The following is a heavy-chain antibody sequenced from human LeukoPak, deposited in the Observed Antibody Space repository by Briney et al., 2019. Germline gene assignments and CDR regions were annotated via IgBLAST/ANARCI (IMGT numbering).Heavy chain of an antibody. D-gene: IGHD2-15*01. V-gene: IGHV1-46*01. Sequence: GASVKVSCTASGYTFTSYYMHWVRQAPGQGLEWMGIINPSGGSTSYAQKFQGRVTMTRDTSTSTVYMELSSLRSEDTAVYYCASTEGYCSGGSCYLPQRGDYYFDYWGQGTLVTVSS. J-gene: IGHJ4*02. CDR1: GYTFTSYY. CDR3: ASTEGYCSGGSCYLPQRGDYYFDY. CDR2: INPSGGST.